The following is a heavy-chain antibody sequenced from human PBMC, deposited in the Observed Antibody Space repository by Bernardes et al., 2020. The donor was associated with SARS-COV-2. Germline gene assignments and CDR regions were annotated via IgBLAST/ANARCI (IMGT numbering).Heavy chain of an antibody. Sequence: ASVKVSCKASGYTFIYYYIQWVRQAPGQGLEWMGWIDPNSRGTNYAQKFQGRVTMTRDTSISTAYLELSSLRSDDTAVYYCARAPSTYYGMDVWGQGTTVTVSS. V-gene: IGHV1-2*02. J-gene: IGHJ6*02. CDR2: IDPNSRGT. D-gene: IGHD2-2*01. CDR3: ARAPSTYYGMDV. CDR1: GYTFIYYY.